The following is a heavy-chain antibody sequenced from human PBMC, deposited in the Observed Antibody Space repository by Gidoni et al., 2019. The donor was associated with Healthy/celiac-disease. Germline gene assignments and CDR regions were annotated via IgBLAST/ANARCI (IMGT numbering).Heavy chain of an antibody. V-gene: IGHV3-48*01. CDR3: AREKWLRFSDY. CDR1: GFTFSSYS. D-gene: IGHD5-12*01. J-gene: IGHJ4*02. Sequence: EVQLVESGGGWVQPGGSLRLSCAASGFTFSSYSMNWVRQAPGKGLEWVSYISSSSSTIYYADSVKGRFTISRDNAKNSLYLQMNSLRAEDTAVYYCAREKWLRFSDYWGQGTLVTVSS. CDR2: ISSSSSTI.